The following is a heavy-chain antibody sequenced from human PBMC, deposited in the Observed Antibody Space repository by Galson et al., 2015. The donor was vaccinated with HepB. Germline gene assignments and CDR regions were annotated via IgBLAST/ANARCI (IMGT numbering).Heavy chain of an antibody. D-gene: IGHD3-10*01. V-gene: IGHV1-24*01. Sequence: SVKVSCKVSGYTLTELSMHWVRQAPGKGLEWMGGFDPEDGETIYAQKFQGRVTMTEDTSTDTAYMELSSLRSEDTAVYYCATASGSYGSGTDAEYFQHWGQGTLVTVSS. CDR1: GYTLTELS. CDR2: FDPEDGET. J-gene: IGHJ1*01. CDR3: ATASGSYGSGTDAEYFQH.